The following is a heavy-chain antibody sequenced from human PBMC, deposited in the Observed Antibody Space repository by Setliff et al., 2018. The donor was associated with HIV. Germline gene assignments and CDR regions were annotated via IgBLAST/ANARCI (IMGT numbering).Heavy chain of an antibody. CDR2: ISYDGDND. CDR3: AKDRRGVYNFDS. J-gene: IGHJ4*02. D-gene: IGHD3-10*01. Sequence: GGSLRLSCAASGFSFRNFGMHWVRQSPGKGLEWVADISYDGDNDHYADSVKGRFTISRDNSKNRLYLQMNSLRVEDTAVYHCAKDRRGVYNFDSWGQGTQVTVSS. CDR1: GFSFRNFG. V-gene: IGHV3-30*18.